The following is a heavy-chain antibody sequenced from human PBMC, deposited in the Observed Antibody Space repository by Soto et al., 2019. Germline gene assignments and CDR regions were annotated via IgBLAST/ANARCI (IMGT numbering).Heavy chain of an antibody. J-gene: IGHJ4*02. Sequence: GGSLRLSCAASGFTFSSYAMSWVRQAPGKGLEWVSAISGSGGSTYYADSVKGRFTISRDNSKNTLYLQMNSLRAEDTAVYYCAKDRMAGAARPRKFVDYWGQGTLVTVS. CDR2: ISGSGGST. D-gene: IGHD6-6*01. CDR3: AKDRMAGAARPRKFVDY. V-gene: IGHV3-23*01. CDR1: GFTFSSYA.